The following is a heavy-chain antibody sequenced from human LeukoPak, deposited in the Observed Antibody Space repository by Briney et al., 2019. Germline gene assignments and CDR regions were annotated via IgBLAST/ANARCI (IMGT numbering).Heavy chain of an antibody. CDR3: AAGDYYYYYMDV. CDR2: INPNHGDT. D-gene: IGHD3-10*01. Sequence: ASVKDSCKASGYTFTGYYMHWVRQAPGQGLEWMGWINPNHGDTNYAQKFQDRVSMTRDTSISTAYMHLSRLRSADTAVYYCAAGDYYYYYMDVWGKGTTVTVSS. J-gene: IGHJ6*03. V-gene: IGHV1-2*02. CDR1: GYTFTGYY.